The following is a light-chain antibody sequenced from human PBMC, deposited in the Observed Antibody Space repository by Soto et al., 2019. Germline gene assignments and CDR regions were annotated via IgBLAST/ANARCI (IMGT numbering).Light chain of an antibody. CDR2: DVS. CDR3: SLYPTSNIPHRA. Sequence: QSVLTQPASVSGSPGQSITISCTGTSSDVGGYNYVSWYQHHPGKAPKLMIYDVSNRPSGVSNRFSGSKSGNTASLTISGLQPEDEADYYCSLYPTSNIPHRALGTGTKVTV. CDR1: SSDVGGYNY. V-gene: IGLV2-14*03. J-gene: IGLJ1*01.